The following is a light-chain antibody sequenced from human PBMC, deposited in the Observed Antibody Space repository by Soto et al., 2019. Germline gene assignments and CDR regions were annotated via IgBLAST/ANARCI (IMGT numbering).Light chain of an antibody. CDR2: RAT. Sequence: EVVLTQSPAALSVSPGDTATLSCRASQSVVDNFAWYQQRPGQSPRLLIYRATSRATGVPARFSGSGSGTEFTLTHRSLQSEDFAVYYCQQYDVWPPITFGQGTRLAFK. CDR3: QQYDVWPPIT. V-gene: IGKV3-15*01. CDR1: QSVVDN. J-gene: IGKJ5*01.